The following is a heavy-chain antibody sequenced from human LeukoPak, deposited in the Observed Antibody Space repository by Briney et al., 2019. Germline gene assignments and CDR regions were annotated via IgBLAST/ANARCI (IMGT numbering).Heavy chain of an antibody. D-gene: IGHD6-13*01. CDR2: ISYSGNT. CDR3: ARHSSWYYDFDY. J-gene: IGHJ4*02. Sequence: SEPLSFSCSVSGGSIRNYYWSWIRQPPGKSLEWIGYISYSGNTNYNPSLKSRLTISVDLSTNQFSLKLTSVTGADTAVYYCARHSSWYYDFDYWGQGTLVTVSS. V-gene: IGHV4-59*08. CDR1: GGSIRNYY.